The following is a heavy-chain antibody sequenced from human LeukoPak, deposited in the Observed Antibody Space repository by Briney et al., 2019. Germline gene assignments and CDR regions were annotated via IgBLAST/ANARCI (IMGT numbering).Heavy chain of an antibody. D-gene: IGHD3-22*01. CDR3: AKEAYYYDSSGYYYANAFDI. V-gene: IGHV3-23*01. Sequence: GASLRLSCAASGFTFSSYAMSWVRQAPGKGLEWVSAISGSGGSTYYADSVKGWFTISRDNSKNTLYLQMNSLRAEDTAVYYCAKEAYYYDSSGYYYANAFDIWGQGTMVTVSS. CDR2: ISGSGGST. CDR1: GFTFSSYA. J-gene: IGHJ3*02.